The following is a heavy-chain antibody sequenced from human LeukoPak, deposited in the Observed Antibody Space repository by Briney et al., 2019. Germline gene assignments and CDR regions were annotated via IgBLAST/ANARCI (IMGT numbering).Heavy chain of an antibody. CDR1: GFTFSSYA. Sequence: GGSLRLSCAASGFTFSSYAMHWVRQAPGKGLEWVAVISYDRSNKYYADSVKGRFTISRDNSKNTLYLQMNSLRAEDTAVYYCARDRKHIVVVTAIGLIYWGQGTLVTVSS. V-gene: IGHV3-30-3*01. D-gene: IGHD2-21*02. CDR3: ARDRKHIVVVTAIGLIY. CDR2: ISYDRSNK. J-gene: IGHJ4*02.